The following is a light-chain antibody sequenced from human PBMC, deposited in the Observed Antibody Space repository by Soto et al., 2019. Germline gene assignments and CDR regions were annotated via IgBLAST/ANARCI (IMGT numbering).Light chain of an antibody. V-gene: IGKV3-20*01. CDR3: QQYGSSLFT. CDR1: QSVSSSY. CDR2: GAS. J-gene: IGKJ3*01. Sequence: ETVLTQSPGNLSLSPGERATLSYRASQSVSSSYLAWYQQKPGQAPRLLIYGASSRATGIPDRFSGSGSGTDFTLTISRLEPEDFAVYYCQQYGSSLFTFGPGTKVDIK.